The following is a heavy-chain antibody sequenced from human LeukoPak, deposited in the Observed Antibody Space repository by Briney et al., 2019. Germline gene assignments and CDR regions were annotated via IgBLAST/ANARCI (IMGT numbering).Heavy chain of an antibody. J-gene: IGHJ5*02. Sequence: PSETLSLTCTVSGGSISSGGYYWSWIRQHPGKGLEWIGEINHSGSTNYNPSLKSRVTISVDTSKNQFSLKLSSVTAADTAVYYCARGRIVGARGRIRFDPWGQGTLVTVSS. V-gene: IGHV4-31*03. CDR1: GGSISSGGYY. CDR2: INHSGST. CDR3: ARGRIVGARGRIRFDP. D-gene: IGHD1-26*01.